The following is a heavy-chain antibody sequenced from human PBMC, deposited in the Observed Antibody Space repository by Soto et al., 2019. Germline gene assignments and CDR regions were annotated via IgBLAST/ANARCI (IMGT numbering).Heavy chain of an antibody. Sequence: GGSLRLSCAASGFTFSSYGMHWVRQAPGKGLEWVAVISYDGSNKYYADSVKGRFTISRDNSKNTLYLQMNSLRAEDTAVYYCAQEGGRTVTSAYYYYYYLDVWGKGTTVTVSS. CDR2: ISYDGSNK. CDR3: AQEGGRTVTSAYYYYYYLDV. J-gene: IGHJ6*03. D-gene: IGHD4-4*01. V-gene: IGHV3-30*18. CDR1: GFTFSSYG.